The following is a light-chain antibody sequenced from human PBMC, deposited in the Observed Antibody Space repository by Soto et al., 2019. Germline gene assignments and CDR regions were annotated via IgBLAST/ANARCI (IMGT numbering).Light chain of an antibody. V-gene: IGKV1-39*01. CDR2: AAS. CDR1: QDISNY. Sequence: GDRVTITCQASQDISNYLNWYQQKPGKAPKLLIYAASSLQSGVPSRFSGSGSGTDFTLTISSLQPEDFATYYCQQSYTAPLTFGGGTKVDI. J-gene: IGKJ4*01. CDR3: QQSYTAPLT.